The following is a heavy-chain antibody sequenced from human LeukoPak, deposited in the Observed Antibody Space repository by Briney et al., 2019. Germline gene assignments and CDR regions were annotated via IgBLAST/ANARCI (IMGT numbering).Heavy chain of an antibody. V-gene: IGHV3-23*01. J-gene: IGHJ6*02. CDR2: ITGSGETT. Sequence: GGSLRLSCAASGFTFDNYAMNWVRQGPGKGLEWVSSITGSGETTHYADSVKGRFTISRDNSKNTLYLQMNGLRAEDTAVYYCARIYYGLDVWGQGTTVTVSS. CDR3: ARIYYGLDV. CDR1: GFTFDNYA.